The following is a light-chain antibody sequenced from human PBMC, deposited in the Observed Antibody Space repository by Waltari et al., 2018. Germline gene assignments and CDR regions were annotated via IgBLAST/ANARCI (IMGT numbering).Light chain of an antibody. CDR2: VNSDGRH. CDR1: SGQSSNV. J-gene: IGLJ3*02. CDR3: QTGGHGTWV. Sequence: QLVLTQSPSASASLGASVKRTCTLRSGQSSNVVPSHQQQPEQGPRYLMKVNSDGRHSKGDDIPDRFSGSSSGAERYLTISSLQSEDEADYYCQTGGHGTWVFGGGTKLTVL. V-gene: IGLV4-69*01.